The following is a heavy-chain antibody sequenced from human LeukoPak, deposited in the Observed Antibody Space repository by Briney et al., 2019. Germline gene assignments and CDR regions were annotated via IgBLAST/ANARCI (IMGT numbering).Heavy chain of an antibody. J-gene: IGHJ6*02. CDR3: ARGPPLFGEHYYYYGMDV. V-gene: IGHV3-66*02. Sequence: GGSLRLSCAASGFTVSSTYMSSVRQAPGKGLEWVSVIYSGGRTYYADSVKGRFTISRDNSKNTLYLQMNSLRAEDTAVYYCARGPPLFGEHYYYYGMDVWGQGTTVTVSS. CDR1: GFTVSSTY. D-gene: IGHD3-10*01. CDR2: IYSGGRT.